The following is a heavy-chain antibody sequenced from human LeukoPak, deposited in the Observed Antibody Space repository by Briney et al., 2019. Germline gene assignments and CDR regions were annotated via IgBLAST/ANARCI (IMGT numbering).Heavy chain of an antibody. V-gene: IGHV1-8*01. J-gene: IGHJ4*02. CDR1: GYTFTNFD. CDR2: MNPVSGNA. D-gene: IGHD2-2*01. CDR3: ARAPMGTAALY. Sequence: ASVKVSCKASGYTFTNFDINWVRQAPGQGLEWMGWMNPVSGNAGSAQKFQGRVTLTRDMSISTAYMELSSLRSDDTAFYYCARAPMGTAALYWGQGTLVPVSS.